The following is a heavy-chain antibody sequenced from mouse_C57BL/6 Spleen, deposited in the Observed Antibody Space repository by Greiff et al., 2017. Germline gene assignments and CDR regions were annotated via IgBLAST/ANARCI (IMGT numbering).Heavy chain of an antibody. CDR2: ISLKSDTYAT. D-gene: IGHD4-1*01. CDR1: GFTFSNYW. V-gene: IGHV6-3*01. CDR3: TGSLTVRQNYAMDY. Sequence: VKLVESGGGLVQPGGSMKLSCVASGFTFSNYWMNWVRQSPEKGLEWVAQISLKSDTYATPYAESVKGRFTISRDDSKSSGYLQMNNLRAEDTRIYYCTGSLTVRQNYAMDYWGQGTSATVSS. J-gene: IGHJ4*01.